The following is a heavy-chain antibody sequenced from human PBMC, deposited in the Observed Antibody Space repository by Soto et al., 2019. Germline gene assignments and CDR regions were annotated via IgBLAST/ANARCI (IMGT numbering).Heavy chain of an antibody. Sequence: PSETLSLTCTVSGGSISSYYWSWIRQPPGKGLEWIGYTYYSGSTNYNPSLKSRVTISVDTSKNQFSLKLSSVTAADTAVYYCARRGAYDWGGMDVWGQGTTVTVSS. CDR1: GGSISSYY. V-gene: IGHV4-59*01. J-gene: IGHJ6*02. D-gene: IGHD3-9*01. CDR3: ARRGAYDWGGMDV. CDR2: TYYSGST.